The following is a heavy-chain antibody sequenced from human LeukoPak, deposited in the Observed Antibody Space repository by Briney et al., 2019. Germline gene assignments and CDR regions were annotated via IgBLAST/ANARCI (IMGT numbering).Heavy chain of an antibody. CDR3: ARGSFTLATQIGEFDY. D-gene: IGHD3-16*01. J-gene: IGHJ4*02. V-gene: IGHV3-7*01. Sequence: GGSLRLSCAASGFTFSSYWMSWVRQAPGKGLEWVANIKQDGSEKYYVDSVKGRFTISRDNAKNSLYLQMNSLRAEDTAVYYCARGSFTLATQIGEFDYWGQGTLVTVSS. CDR1: GFTFSSYW. CDR2: IKQDGSEK.